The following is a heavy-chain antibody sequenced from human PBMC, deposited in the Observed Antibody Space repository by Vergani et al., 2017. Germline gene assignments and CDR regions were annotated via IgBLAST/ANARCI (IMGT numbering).Heavy chain of an antibody. CDR3: ARGESYYDFWSGYYGDY. V-gene: IGHV1-8*01. J-gene: IGHJ4*02. Sequence: QVQLVQSGAEVKKPGASVKVSCKASGYTFTSYDINWVRQATGQGLEWMGWMNPNSGNTGYAQKFQGRVTMTRDTSTSTVYMELSSLRSEDTAVYYCARGESYYDFWSGYYGDYWGQGTLVTVSS. D-gene: IGHD3-3*01. CDR2: MNPNSGNT. CDR1: GYTFTSYD.